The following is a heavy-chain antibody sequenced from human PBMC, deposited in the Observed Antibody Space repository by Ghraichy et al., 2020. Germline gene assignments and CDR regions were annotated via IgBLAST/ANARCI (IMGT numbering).Heavy chain of an antibody. CDR3: ARVGYSYVNWFDH. CDR2: IYYSGST. V-gene: IGHV4-39*07. CDR1: GGSISSSSYY. D-gene: IGHD5-18*01. J-gene: IGHJ5*02. Sequence: SETLSLTCTVSGGSISSSSYYWGWIRQPPGKGLEWIGSIYYSGSTYYNPSLKSRVTISVDTSKNQFSLKLSSVTAADTAVYYCARVGYSYVNWFDHWGQGTLVTVSS.